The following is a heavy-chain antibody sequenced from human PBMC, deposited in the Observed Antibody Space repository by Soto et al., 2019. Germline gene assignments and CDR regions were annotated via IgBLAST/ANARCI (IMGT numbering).Heavy chain of an antibody. D-gene: IGHD2-21*01. CDR1: GFTFDGYR. CDR3: AKDIPGHIPFYGMDV. V-gene: IGHV3-43*01. CDR2: ISWDGSST. J-gene: IGHJ6*02. Sequence: GGSLRLSCAASGFTFDGYRMHWVRQAPGKGLEWVSLISWDGSSTYYADSVKGRFTISRDNSKNSLYLQMNSLRTEDTALYYCAKDIPGHIPFYGMDVWGQGTTVTVSS.